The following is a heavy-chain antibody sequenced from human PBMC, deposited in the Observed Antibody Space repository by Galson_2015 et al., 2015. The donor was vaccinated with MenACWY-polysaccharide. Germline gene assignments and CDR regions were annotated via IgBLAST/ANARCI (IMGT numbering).Heavy chain of an antibody. D-gene: IGHD3-10*01. J-gene: IGHJ6*02. Sequence: SLRLSCAAAGFTFSSYAMSWVRQAPGKGLEWVANIKQDATEKYYADSVKGRFTISRDNSQNTLYLQMDSLTSEDTAVYYCTRDSFGDRGFGGGMDLWGQGTTVTVSS. CDR3: TRDSFGDRGFGGGMDL. CDR1: GFTFSSYA. V-gene: IGHV3-7*01. CDR2: IKQDATEK.